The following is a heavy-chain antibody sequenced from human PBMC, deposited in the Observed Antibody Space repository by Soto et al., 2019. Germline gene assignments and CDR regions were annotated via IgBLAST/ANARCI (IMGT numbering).Heavy chain of an antibody. CDR1: GGSISSYY. D-gene: IGHD1-26*01. J-gene: IGHJ3*02. CDR2: IYYSGST. Sequence: SETLSLTCTVSGGSISSYYWSWIRQPPGKGLEWIGYIYYSGSTNYNPSLKSRVTISVDTSKNQFSLKLSSVTAADTAVYYCARDSLVGARSPTARVDAFDIWGQGTMVTVSS. CDR3: ARDSLVGARSPTARVDAFDI. V-gene: IGHV4-59*01.